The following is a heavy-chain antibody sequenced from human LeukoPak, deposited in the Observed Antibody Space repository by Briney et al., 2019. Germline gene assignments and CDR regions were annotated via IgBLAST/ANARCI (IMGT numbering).Heavy chain of an antibody. D-gene: IGHD6-19*01. V-gene: IGHV3-74*01. CDR3: ATKQWLAPPPDS. Sequence: GGALRLSCAASGFTFSKYWMLWVRQAPGKGLESVSRINTDGTVTTYADSVKGRFTVSRDNADNTMFLQMNSVRGEDTAVYYCATKQWLAPPPDSWGQGTPVTVSS. CDR2: INTDGTVT. J-gene: IGHJ4*02. CDR1: GFTFSKYW.